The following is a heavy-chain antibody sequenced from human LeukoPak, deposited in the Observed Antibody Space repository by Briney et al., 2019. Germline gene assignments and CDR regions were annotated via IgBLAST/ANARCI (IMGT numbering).Heavy chain of an antibody. CDR2: ISSSSSYT. J-gene: IGHJ4*02. CDR1: GFTFSDYY. Sequence: PGGSLRLSCAATGFTFSDYYMTWIRQAPGKGLEWVSYISSSSSYTDYADSVKGRFTVSRDNAKNSLYLQMNSLRAEDTAVYYCARDQGYSYGHCVDYWGQGTLVTVSS. CDR3: ARDQGYSYGHCVDY. D-gene: IGHD5-18*01. V-gene: IGHV3-11*06.